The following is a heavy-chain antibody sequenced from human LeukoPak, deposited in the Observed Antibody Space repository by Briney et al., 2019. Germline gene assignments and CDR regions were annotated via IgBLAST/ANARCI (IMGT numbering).Heavy chain of an antibody. CDR2: IYSGGST. V-gene: IGHV3-53*01. J-gene: IGHJ4*02. Sequence: GGSLRLSCAASGFTVSSNYMSWVRQAPGKGLERVSVIYSGGSTYYADSVKGRFTISRDNSKNTLYLQMNSLRAEDTAVYYCARYRTDYFDYWGQGTPVTVSS. CDR3: ARYRTDYFDY. CDR1: GFTVSSNY. D-gene: IGHD3-16*02.